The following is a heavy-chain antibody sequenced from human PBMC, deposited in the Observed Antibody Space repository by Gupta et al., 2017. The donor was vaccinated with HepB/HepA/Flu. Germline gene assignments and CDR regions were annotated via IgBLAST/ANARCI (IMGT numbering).Heavy chain of an antibody. J-gene: IGHJ4*02. D-gene: IGHD6-13*01. CDR1: GFTFSDYY. CDR2: INYSGSNI. V-gene: IGHV3-11*01. Sequence: QVHLVESGGGLVRPGESLRLSCAASGFTFSDYYMSWIRQAPGKGLEWISYINYSGSNIYYADSVKGRFTISRDNAKNSLYLQMNSLRAEDTAVYFCARVAATAYYFDYWGQGTLVTVSS. CDR3: ARVAATAYYFDY.